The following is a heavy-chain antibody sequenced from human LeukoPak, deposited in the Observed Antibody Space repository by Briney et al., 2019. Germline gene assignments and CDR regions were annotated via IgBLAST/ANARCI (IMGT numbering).Heavy chain of an antibody. CDR2: ISSSGSTI. D-gene: IGHD5-18*01. CDR1: GFTFSSYE. Sequence: GGSLRLSCAASGFTFSSYEMNWVRQAPGKGLEWVSYISSSGSTIYYADSVKGRFTISRDNAKNSLYLQMNSLRAEDTAVYCCARVASDTAMAPSGFDPWGQGTLVTVSS. V-gene: IGHV3-48*03. CDR3: ARVASDTAMAPSGFDP. J-gene: IGHJ5*02.